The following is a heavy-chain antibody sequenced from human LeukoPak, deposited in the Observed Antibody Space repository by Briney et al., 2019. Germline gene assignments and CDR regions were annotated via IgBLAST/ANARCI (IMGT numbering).Heavy chain of an antibody. CDR1: GGSISSSSYY. Sequence: SETLSLACTVSGGSISSSSYYWGWIRQPPGKGLEWIGSIYYSRSTYYNPSLKSRVTISVDTSKNQFSLKLSSVTAADTAVYYCARHSGSSGWYRDFDYWGQGTLVTVSS. CDR2: IYYSRST. J-gene: IGHJ4*02. V-gene: IGHV4-39*01. D-gene: IGHD6-19*01. CDR3: ARHSGSSGWYRDFDY.